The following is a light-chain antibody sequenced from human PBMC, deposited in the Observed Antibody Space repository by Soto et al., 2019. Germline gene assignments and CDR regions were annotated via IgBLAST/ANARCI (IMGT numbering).Light chain of an antibody. CDR2: EVS. CDR3: SSFAGNNNLV. Sequence: QSVLTQPPSASGSPGQSVTISCTGTSSDVGGYNYVSWYQQHPGKAPTLMISEVSNRPSGVPDRFSGSKSGNTASLTVSGLQAEDEADYYCSSFAGNNNLVFGGGTKLTVL. J-gene: IGLJ2*01. V-gene: IGLV2-8*01. CDR1: SSDVGGYNY.